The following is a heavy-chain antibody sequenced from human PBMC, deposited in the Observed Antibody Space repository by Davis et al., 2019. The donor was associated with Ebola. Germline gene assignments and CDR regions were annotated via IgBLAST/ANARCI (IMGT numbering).Heavy chain of an antibody. Sequence: ASVKVSCKASGYIFTLYAIHWVRQAPGQRLEWMGWVHGGNGNTKYSQRFQGRVTITTDTSASTVYLDLTSLRSDDTAVFYCAKASFGYNSGWYADYWGPGSLVTVSS. D-gene: IGHD6-19*01. CDR1: GYIFTLYA. J-gene: IGHJ4*02. CDR3: AKASFGYNSGWYADY. V-gene: IGHV1-3*01. CDR2: VHGGNGNT.